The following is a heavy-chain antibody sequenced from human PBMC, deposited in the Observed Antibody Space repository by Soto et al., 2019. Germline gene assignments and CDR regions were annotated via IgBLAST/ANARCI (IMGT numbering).Heavy chain of an antibody. Sequence: QVQLVQSGPEVKKPGSSVKVSCKASGGTFSRYTINWVRQAPGQGLEWMGGITPMFGKPNYAQKFQGRVTITADESTSTGYMELRSLRSDDTAVYYCARGAAAGPLSPQYGMDVWGQGTTVTVSS. CDR2: ITPMFGKP. V-gene: IGHV1-69*01. CDR3: ARGAAAGPLSPQYGMDV. J-gene: IGHJ6*02. D-gene: IGHD6-13*01. CDR1: GGTFSRYT.